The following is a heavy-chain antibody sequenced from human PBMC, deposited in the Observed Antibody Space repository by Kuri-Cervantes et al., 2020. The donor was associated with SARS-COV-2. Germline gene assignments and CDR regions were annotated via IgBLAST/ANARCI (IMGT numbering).Heavy chain of an antibody. CDR3: AKDGDPDY. CDR1: GFTFSSYG. J-gene: IGHJ4*02. Sequence: GESLKISCAASGFTFSSYGMHWVRQAPGKGLEWVAVISYDGSNKYYADSVKGRFTISRDNSKNTLYLQMNSLRAEDTAVYYCAKDGDPDYWGQGTLVTVSS. V-gene: IGHV3-30*18. D-gene: IGHD2-21*01. CDR2: ISYDGSNK.